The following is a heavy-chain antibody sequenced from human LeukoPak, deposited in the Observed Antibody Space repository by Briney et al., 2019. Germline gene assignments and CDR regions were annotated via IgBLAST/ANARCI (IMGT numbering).Heavy chain of an antibody. CDR2: IYTSGST. CDR1: GGSISSYY. V-gene: IGHV4-4*09. Sequence: SETLSLTCTVSGGSISSYYWSWIRQPPGKGLEWIGYIYTSGSTNYNPSLKSRVTISVDTSKNQFSLKLSSVTAADTAVYYCARLLIAAAGAFDIWGQGTMVTVSS. CDR3: ARLLIAAAGAFDI. D-gene: IGHD6-13*01. J-gene: IGHJ3*02.